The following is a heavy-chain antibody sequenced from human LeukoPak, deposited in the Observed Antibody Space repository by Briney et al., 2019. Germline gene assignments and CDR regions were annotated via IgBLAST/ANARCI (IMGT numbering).Heavy chain of an antibody. CDR2: IYYSGST. CDR1: GGSISSGGYY. J-gene: IGHJ3*02. Sequence: SQTLSLTCTVSGGSISSGGYYWSWIRQHPGKGLEWIGYIYYSGSTYYNPSLKSRVTISVDTSKNQFSLKLSSVTAADTAVYYCARDSLGFWSGYRFDIWGQGTMVTVSS. V-gene: IGHV4-31*03. D-gene: IGHD3-3*01. CDR3: ARDSLGFWSGYRFDI.